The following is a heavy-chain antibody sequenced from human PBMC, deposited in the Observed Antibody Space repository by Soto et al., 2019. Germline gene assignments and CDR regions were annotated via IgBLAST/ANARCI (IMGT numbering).Heavy chain of an antibody. D-gene: IGHD2-8*02. J-gene: IGHJ4*02. V-gene: IGHV5-51*01. CDR1: GYSFSNFW. Sequence: GESLKISCQASGYSFSNFWVAWVRQMPGEGLEWLGIIYPDDSDTRYSPSFLGQVTISADKSIKTTYLQWSSLKASDTAIYFCASSVLVTSTMNYFDLWGQGTLVTVSS. CDR2: IYPDDSDT. CDR3: ASSVLVTSTMNYFDL.